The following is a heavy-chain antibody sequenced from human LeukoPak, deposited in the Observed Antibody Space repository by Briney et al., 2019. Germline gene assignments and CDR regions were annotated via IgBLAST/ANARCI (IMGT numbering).Heavy chain of an antibody. J-gene: IGHJ4*02. V-gene: IGHV1-18*01. CDR2: ISAYNGNT. D-gene: IGHD4-17*01. Sequence: ASVKVSCKASGYTFTSYGISWVRQAPGQGLEWMGLISAYNGNTNYAQKLQGRVTMTTDTSTSTAYLELRSLRSDDTAVYYCARDPSAVYYGDYVGVDYWGQGTLVTVSS. CDR1: GYTFTSYG. CDR3: ARDPSAVYYGDYVGVDY.